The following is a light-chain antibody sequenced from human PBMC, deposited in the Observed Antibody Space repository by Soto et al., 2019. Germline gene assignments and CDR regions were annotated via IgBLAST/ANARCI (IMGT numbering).Light chain of an antibody. CDR3: QQYSSYLWT. CDR1: QSINSW. V-gene: IGKV1-5*03. CDR2: LAS. J-gene: IGKJ1*01. Sequence: DIQMTQSPSTLSASVGDRVTITCRASQSINSWLAWYQQKPGKAPKLLINLASSLESGVPSRFSGSASGTEFTLTISSLQPEDFATYYCQQYSSYLWTFGQGTKVDIK.